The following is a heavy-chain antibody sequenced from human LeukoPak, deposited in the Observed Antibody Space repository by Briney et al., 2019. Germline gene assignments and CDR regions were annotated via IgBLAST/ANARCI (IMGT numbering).Heavy chain of an antibody. CDR1: GYTFTGYY. CDR2: INPNSGGT. Sequence: ASVKVSCTASGYTFTGYYMHWVRQAPGQGLEWMGRINPNSGGTNYAQKFQGRVTMTRDTSISTAYMELRSLRSDDTAVYYCARRNYDYVWGSYLETYYFDYWGQGTLVTVSS. D-gene: IGHD3-16*02. V-gene: IGHV1-2*06. CDR3: ARRNYDYVWGSYLETYYFDY. J-gene: IGHJ4*02.